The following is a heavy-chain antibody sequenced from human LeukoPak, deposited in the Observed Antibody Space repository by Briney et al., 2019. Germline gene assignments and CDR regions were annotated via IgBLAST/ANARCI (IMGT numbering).Heavy chain of an antibody. CDR1: GGSFSGYY. V-gene: IGHV4-34*01. D-gene: IGHD4-17*01. CDR3: ARVKYGDYVGYYYYYGMDV. J-gene: IGHJ6*02. CDR2: INHSGST. Sequence: SETLSLTCAVYGGSFSGYYWSWIRQPPGKGLEWIGEINHSGSTNYNPSLKSRVTISVDTSKNQFSLKLSSVTAADTAVYYCARVKYGDYVGYYYYYGMDVWGQGTTVTVSS.